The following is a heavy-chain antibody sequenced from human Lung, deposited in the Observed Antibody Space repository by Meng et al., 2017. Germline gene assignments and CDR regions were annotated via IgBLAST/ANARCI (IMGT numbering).Heavy chain of an antibody. V-gene: IGHV4-34*01. D-gene: IGHD4-11*01. CDR1: GGSFSYYY. CDR3: ARGPTTMAHDFDY. J-gene: IGHJ4*02. Sequence: QVPLQRLGPGLLNPAETLSLPCVVSGGSFSYYYWSWFRQPPGKGLEWIGEINHSGSTNYNPSLESRATISVDTSQNNLSLKLSSVTAADSAVYYCARGPTTMAHDFDYWGQGTLVTVSS. CDR2: INHSGST.